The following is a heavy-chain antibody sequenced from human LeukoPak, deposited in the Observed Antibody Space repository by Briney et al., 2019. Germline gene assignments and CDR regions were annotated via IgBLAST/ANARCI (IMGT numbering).Heavy chain of an antibody. V-gene: IGHV3-23*01. Sequence: GGSLRLSCAASGFTFSSHAMSWVRQAPGKGLEWVSAISGSGGSTYYADSVKGRFTISRDNSKNTLYLQMNSLRAEDTAVYYCAKGGIVVVVAATATAFDYWGQGTLVTVSS. CDR3: AKGGIVVVVAATATAFDY. CDR1: GFTFSSHA. CDR2: ISGSGGST. J-gene: IGHJ4*02. D-gene: IGHD2-15*01.